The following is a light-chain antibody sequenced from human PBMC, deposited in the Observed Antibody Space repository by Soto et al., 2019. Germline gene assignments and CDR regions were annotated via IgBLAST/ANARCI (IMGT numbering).Light chain of an antibody. CDR3: SSYTSSSTLV. V-gene: IGLV2-14*01. Sequence: QSVLTQPASVSGSPGQSITISCTGTSSDVGGYNYVSWYQQHPGKAPKLMTYDVSNRPSGVSNRFSGSKSGNTASLTISGLQAEDGADYYCSSYTSSSTLVFGTGTKVTVL. CDR1: SSDVGGYNY. J-gene: IGLJ1*01. CDR2: DVS.